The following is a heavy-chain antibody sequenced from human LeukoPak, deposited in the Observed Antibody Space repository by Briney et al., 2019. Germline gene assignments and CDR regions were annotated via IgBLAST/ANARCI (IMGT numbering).Heavy chain of an antibody. J-gene: IGHJ5*02. CDR1: GGSISRSSYY. CDR3: ARLRSRSQLLSVFWFDP. Sequence: PSETLSLTCTVSGGSISRSSYYWGWIRQPPGKGLEWIGSIYYSGLTYDNPSLKNRVTISVDTSKNQFSLKLSSVTAADTAVYCCARLRSRSQLLSVFWFDPWGQGTLVTVSS. D-gene: IGHD2-2*01. CDR2: IYYSGLT. V-gene: IGHV4-39*01.